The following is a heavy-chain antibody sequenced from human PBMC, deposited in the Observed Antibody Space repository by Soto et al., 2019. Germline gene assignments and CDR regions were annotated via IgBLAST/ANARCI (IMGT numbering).Heavy chain of an antibody. V-gene: IGHV3-30-3*01. Sequence: QVQLVESGGGVVQPGRSLRLSCAASGFTFSSYAMHWVRQAPGKGLEWVAVISYDGSNKYYADSVKGRFTISRDNSKNTLYLQMNSLRAEDTAVYYCARDGPIAVAGTGFQGYYYYGMDVWGQGTTVTVSS. CDR3: ARDGPIAVAGTGFQGYYYYGMDV. J-gene: IGHJ6*02. CDR2: ISYDGSNK. D-gene: IGHD6-19*01. CDR1: GFTFSSYA.